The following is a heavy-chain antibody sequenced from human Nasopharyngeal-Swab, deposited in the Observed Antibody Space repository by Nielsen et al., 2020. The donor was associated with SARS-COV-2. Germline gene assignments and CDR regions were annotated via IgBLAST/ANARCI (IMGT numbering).Heavy chain of an antibody. Sequence: GESLKISCAASGFTFSDYYMSWIRQAPGKGLEWVSYISSSSSYTNYADSVKGRFTISRDNAKNSLYLQMNSLRAEDTAVYYCARDQVAAAGNYYYGMDVWGQGTTVTVSS. V-gene: IGHV3-11*06. CDR2: ISSSSSYT. CDR3: ARDQVAAAGNYYYGMDV. CDR1: GFTFSDYY. D-gene: IGHD6-13*01. J-gene: IGHJ6*02.